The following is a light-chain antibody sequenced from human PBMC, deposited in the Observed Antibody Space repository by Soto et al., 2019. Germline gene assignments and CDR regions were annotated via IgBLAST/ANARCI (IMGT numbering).Light chain of an antibody. Sequence: IQMSQSPSTLSVSPGERATLSCRASQSVNMYLAWYQQKPVHAPRLLIYGASTRATDIPARFSGSGSGTEFTLTISSLQYEDFALYYCQQYNNWPLTFGGGTKV. CDR3: QQYNNWPLT. CDR1: QSVNMY. J-gene: IGKJ4*01. V-gene: IGKV3-15*01. CDR2: GAS.